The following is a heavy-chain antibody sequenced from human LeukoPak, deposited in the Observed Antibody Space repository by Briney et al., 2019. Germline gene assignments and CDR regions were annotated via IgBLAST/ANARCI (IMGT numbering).Heavy chain of an antibody. CDR2: ISWNSGSI. J-gene: IGHJ4*02. D-gene: IGHD3-3*01. CDR1: GFTFDDYA. CDR3: ARGRAYYDFWSGYSGGFDY. V-gene: IGHV3-9*01. Sequence: GRSLRLSCAASGFTFDDYAMHWVRQAPGKGLEWVSGISWNSGSIGYADSVKGRFTISRDNAKNSLYLQMNSLRAEDTAVYYCARGRAYYDFWSGYSGGFDYWGQGTLVTVSS.